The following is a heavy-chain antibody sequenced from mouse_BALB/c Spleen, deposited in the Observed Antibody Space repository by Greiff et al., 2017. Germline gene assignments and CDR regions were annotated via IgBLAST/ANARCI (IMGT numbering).Heavy chain of an antibody. CDR1: GFTFSSYG. J-gene: IGHJ4*01. V-gene: IGHV5-6*01. Sequence: EVNLVESGGDLVKPGGSLKLSCAASGFTFSSYGMSWVRQTPDKRLEWVATISSGGSYTYYPDSVKGRFTISRDNAKNTLYLQMSSLKSEDTAMYYCARNGYYAMDYWGQGTSVTVSS. CDR3: ARNGYYAMDY. CDR2: ISSGGSYT.